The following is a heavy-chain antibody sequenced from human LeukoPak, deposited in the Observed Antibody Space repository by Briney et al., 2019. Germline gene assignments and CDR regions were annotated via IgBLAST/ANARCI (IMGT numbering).Heavy chain of an antibody. CDR3: AKDTGLVAASRYYFDY. CDR1: GFTFSSYG. CDR2: IWYDGNNK. Sequence: GGSLSVSCAASGFTFSSYGVHWVRQAPGKGLEWVAVIWYDGNNKYYADSVKGRFTISRDNSQKTLYLQMNSLRVEDTAVYYCAKDTGLVAASRYYFDYWGQGTLVTVSS. D-gene: IGHD1-26*01. J-gene: IGHJ4*01. V-gene: IGHV3-33*06.